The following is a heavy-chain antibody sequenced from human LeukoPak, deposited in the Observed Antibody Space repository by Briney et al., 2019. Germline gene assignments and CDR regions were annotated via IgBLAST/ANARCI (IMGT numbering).Heavy chain of an antibody. CDR1: GFTFSSYG. Sequence: PGGSLRLSCAASGFTFSSYGMHWVRQAPGKGLEGVAVISYDGSNKYYADSVKGRFTISRDNSKNTPYLQMNSLRAEDTAVYYCARGSTVAGTWYFDYWGQGTLVTVSS. CDR2: ISYDGSNK. J-gene: IGHJ4*02. CDR3: ARGSTVAGTWYFDY. D-gene: IGHD6-19*01. V-gene: IGHV3-30*19.